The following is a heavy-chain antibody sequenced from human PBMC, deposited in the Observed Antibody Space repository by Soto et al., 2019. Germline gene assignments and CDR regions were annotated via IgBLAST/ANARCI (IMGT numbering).Heavy chain of an antibody. CDR3: ARRQWFGELFNFDY. CDR2: IYYSGST. J-gene: IGHJ4*02. V-gene: IGHV4-39*01. CDR1: GGSISSSSYY. Sequence: SETLSLTCTVSGGSISSSSYYWGWIRQPPGKGLEWIGSIYYSGSTYYNPSLKSRVTISVDTSKNQFSLKLSSVTAADTAVYYCARRQWFGELFNFDYWGQGTLVTVSS. D-gene: IGHD3-10*01.